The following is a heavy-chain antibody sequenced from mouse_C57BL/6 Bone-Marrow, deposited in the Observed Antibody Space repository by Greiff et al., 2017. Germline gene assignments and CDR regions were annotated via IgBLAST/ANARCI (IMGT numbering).Heavy chain of an antibody. Sequence: QVQLQQPGAELVKPGASVKMSCKASGYTFTSYWITWVKQRPGHGLEWIGDIYPGSGSTNYNEKFKHKATLTVDTSSSTAYMELSSLTSEDSAVYYCAREGYYYGSSPDFDVWGTGTTVTVSS. J-gene: IGHJ1*03. CDR1: GYTFTSYW. CDR3: AREGYYYGSSPDFDV. V-gene: IGHV1-55*01. D-gene: IGHD1-1*01. CDR2: IYPGSGST.